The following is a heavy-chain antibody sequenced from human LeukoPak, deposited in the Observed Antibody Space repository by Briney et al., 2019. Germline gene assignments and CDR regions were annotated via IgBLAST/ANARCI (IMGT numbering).Heavy chain of an antibody. CDR1: GFTFDDYA. CDR2: IPSSGGTI. CDR3: ARDLNGRFDI. J-gene: IGHJ5*02. Sequence: GRSLRLSCAASGFTFDDYAMQWVRQAPGKGLEWVAIIPSSGGTIYYADSVKGRFTISRDDSKNTLYLQMNSLRDEDTAVYYCARDLNGRFDIWGQGTLVTVSS. V-gene: IGHV3-30*03. D-gene: IGHD1-1*01.